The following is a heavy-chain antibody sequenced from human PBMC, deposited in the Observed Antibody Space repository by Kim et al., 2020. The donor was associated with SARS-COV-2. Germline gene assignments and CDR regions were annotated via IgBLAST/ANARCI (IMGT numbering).Heavy chain of an antibody. CDR2: IWYDGSKE. CDR3: VRASDGSGNYWSYFDY. D-gene: IGHD3-10*01. CDR1: GFTFTTYA. Sequence: GGSLRLSCAASGFTFTTYALHWVRQAPGKGLEWVAVIWYDGSKEYYADSVKGRFTISRDNSKDMVILQMNSLRAEDTAVYYCVRASDGSGNYWSYFDYWGQGTLVTVSS. J-gene: IGHJ4*02. V-gene: IGHV3-33*08.